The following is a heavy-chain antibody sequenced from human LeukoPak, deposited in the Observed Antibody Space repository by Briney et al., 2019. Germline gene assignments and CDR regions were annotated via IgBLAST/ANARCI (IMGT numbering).Heavy chain of an antibody. D-gene: IGHD2-21*02. V-gene: IGHV3-23*01. CDR3: AKEPCGGDCYWYYFDY. J-gene: IGHJ4*01. CDR1: GFTFSSYA. Sequence: GGSLRHSCAASGFTFSSYAMSWVRQAPGKGLEWVSAISGSGGSTYYADSVKGRFTISRDNSKNTLYLQMNSLRAEDTAVYYCAKEPCGGDCYWYYFDYWGQGTLVTVSS. CDR2: ISGSGGST.